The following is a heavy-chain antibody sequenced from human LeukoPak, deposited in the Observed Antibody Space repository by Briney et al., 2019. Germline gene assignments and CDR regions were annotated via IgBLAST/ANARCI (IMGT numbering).Heavy chain of an antibody. Sequence: SGGFLRLSCAASGFTFSSYGMHWVRQAPGKGLEWVAFIRYDGSNKYYADSVKGRFTISRDNSKNTLYLQMNSLRAEDTAVYYCAKDSWQPPKYYYYMDVWGKGTTVTVSS. V-gene: IGHV3-30*02. CDR1: GFTFSSYG. CDR3: AKDSWQPPKYYYYMDV. J-gene: IGHJ6*03. D-gene: IGHD5-12*01. CDR2: IRYDGSNK.